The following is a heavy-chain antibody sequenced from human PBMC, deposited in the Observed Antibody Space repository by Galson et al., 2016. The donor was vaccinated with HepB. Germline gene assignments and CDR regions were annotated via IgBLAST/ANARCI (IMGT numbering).Heavy chain of an antibody. CDR3: AREKGGYYSGGAFDL. Sequence: SVKVSCKASGYIFTNYGVSWVRQAPGQGLEWMGWINSYNEKANYAQNLQGRVTMTIDTSTSTAFMELRTLTSDDTAIYYCAREKGGYYSGGAFDLWGQGTMVTVSS. V-gene: IGHV1-18*01. CDR2: INSYNEKA. D-gene: IGHD5-12*01. J-gene: IGHJ3*01. CDR1: GYIFTNYG.